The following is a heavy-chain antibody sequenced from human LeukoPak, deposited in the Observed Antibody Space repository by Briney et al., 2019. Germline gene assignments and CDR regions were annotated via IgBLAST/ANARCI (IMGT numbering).Heavy chain of an antibody. D-gene: IGHD3-22*01. CDR2: ITSSGDGA. V-gene: IGHV3-23*01. CDR3: AKDWPNDYGCNGHYYRRDGDY. Sequence: GGSLRLSCAACGFTFSIYAMSWVRQAPGKGLQWVSSITSSGDGAYYADSVKGRFTISRDNSENMLYRQMNSLRVEDTAVYFCAKDWPNDYGCNGHYYRRDGDYWGQGTLVTVSS. CDR1: GFTFSIYA. J-gene: IGHJ4*02.